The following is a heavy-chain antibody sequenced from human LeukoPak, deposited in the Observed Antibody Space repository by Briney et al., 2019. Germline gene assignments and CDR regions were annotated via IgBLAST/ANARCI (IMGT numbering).Heavy chain of an antibody. CDR3: ARVRYCGGDCYPFDY. CDR2: IYYSGST. CDR1: GGSFSGYY. V-gene: IGHV4-59*01. D-gene: IGHD2-21*01. Sequence: PSETLSLTCTVSGGSFSGYYWTWIRQPPGRGLGWIGYIYYSGSTNYNPSLKSRVTISVDTSKNQFSLKLSPVTAADTAVYYCARVRYCGGDCYPFDYWGQGTLVTVSS. J-gene: IGHJ4*02.